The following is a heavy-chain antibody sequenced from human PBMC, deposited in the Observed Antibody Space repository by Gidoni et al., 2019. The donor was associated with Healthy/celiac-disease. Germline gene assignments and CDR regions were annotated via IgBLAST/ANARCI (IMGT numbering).Heavy chain of an antibody. V-gene: IGHV1-69*06. CDR2: SIPIFGTA. CDR1: GGTFSSYA. J-gene: IGHJ4*02. D-gene: IGHD6-13*01. CDR3: ARDQGLYSSSLDY. Sequence: QVQLVQSGAEVKKPGASVKVSFKASGGTFSSYAVSWVRQAPGKGLEWMGGSIPIFGTANYAQKFQGRVTITADKSTSTDYMELSSLRSEDTAVYYCARDQGLYSSSLDYWGQGTLVTVSS.